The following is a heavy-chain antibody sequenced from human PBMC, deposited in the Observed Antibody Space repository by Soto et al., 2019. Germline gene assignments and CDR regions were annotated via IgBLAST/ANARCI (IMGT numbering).Heavy chain of an antibody. V-gene: IGHV3-23*01. CDR3: AKFAWGSDWGSTKGYGWFDN. J-gene: IGHJ4*02. CDR2: ISGGGGGT. D-gene: IGHD3-16*01. CDR1: GFTFTSYA. Sequence: EVQLLESGGGLVQPGGSLRLSCAASGFTFTSYAMSWVRQAPGKGLEWVSTISGGGGGTYYADSVKGRFAISRDTSKNTLFLQMYSLRPEDTAVYYCAKFAWGSDWGSTKGYGWFDNWGQGSLVTVSS.